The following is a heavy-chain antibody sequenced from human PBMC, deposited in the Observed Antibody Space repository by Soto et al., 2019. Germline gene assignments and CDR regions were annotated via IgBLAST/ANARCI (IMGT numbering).Heavy chain of an antibody. CDR1: GYTFTSYA. CDR3: ARSSGYYLIDDY. CDR2: INAGNGNT. V-gene: IGHV1-3*05. Sequence: QVQLVQSGAEEKKPGASVKVSCKASGYTFTSYAMHWVRQAPGQRLEWMGWINAGNGNTKYSQKFQARVTITRDTSASTAYMELSSLRSEDTAVYYCARSSGYYLIDDYWGQGTLVTVSS. D-gene: IGHD3-22*01. J-gene: IGHJ4*02.